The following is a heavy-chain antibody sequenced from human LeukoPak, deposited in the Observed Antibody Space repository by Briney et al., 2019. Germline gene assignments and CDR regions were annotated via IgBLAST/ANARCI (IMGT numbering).Heavy chain of an antibody. J-gene: IGHJ5*02. Sequence: SETLSLTCTVSGASISSYYWSWIRQPPGKGLEWIGYIDYSGSTNYNPSLKSRVIISVDTSKTQFSLKLSSVTAADTAVYYCARGLTIFGVVSGFDPWGQGTLVTVSS. D-gene: IGHD3-3*01. CDR3: ARGLTIFGVVSGFDP. CDR1: GASISSYY. V-gene: IGHV4-59*01. CDR2: IDYSGST.